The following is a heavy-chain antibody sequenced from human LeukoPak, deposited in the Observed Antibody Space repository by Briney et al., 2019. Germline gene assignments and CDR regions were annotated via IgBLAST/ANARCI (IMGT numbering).Heavy chain of an antibody. CDR1: GGSISSSSYY. CDR3: ARDRGKGSY. Sequence: ETLSLTCTVSGGSISSSSYYWGWVRQAPGKGLEWVSSISSSSSYIYYADSVKGRFTISRDNAKNSLYLQMNSLRAEDTAVYYCARDRGKGSYWGQGTLVTVSS. V-gene: IGHV3-21*01. J-gene: IGHJ4*02. CDR2: ISSSSSYI.